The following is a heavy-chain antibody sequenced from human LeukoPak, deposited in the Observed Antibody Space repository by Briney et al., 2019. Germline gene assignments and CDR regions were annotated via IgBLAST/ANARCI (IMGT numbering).Heavy chain of an antibody. V-gene: IGHV3-21*01. D-gene: IGHD6-13*01. CDR2: LSFSSSYI. Sequence: GGSLRLSCAASGFNLSSYSMNWVRQAPGKGLEWVSSLSFSSSYIYYADSVKGRFTISRDNAKNSLYLQMNSLRVEDTAVYYCARTQQQLVLGAFDIWGQGTMVTVSS. CDR1: GFNLSSYS. J-gene: IGHJ3*02. CDR3: ARTQQQLVLGAFDI.